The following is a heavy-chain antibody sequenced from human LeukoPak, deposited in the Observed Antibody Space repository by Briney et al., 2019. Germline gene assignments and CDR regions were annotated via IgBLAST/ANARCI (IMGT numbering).Heavy chain of an antibody. Sequence: SETLSLTCTVSGDSISTYYWTWIRQPPGKGLEWLGYFSYSGTTNYNPSLKSRVSISVDTSKNQFSLKLTSVTAADTAVYYCARGSKFDPWGQGTLVTVSS. D-gene: IGHD3-10*01. CDR1: GDSISTYY. CDR3: ARGSKFDP. J-gene: IGHJ5*02. V-gene: IGHV4-59*01. CDR2: FSYSGTT.